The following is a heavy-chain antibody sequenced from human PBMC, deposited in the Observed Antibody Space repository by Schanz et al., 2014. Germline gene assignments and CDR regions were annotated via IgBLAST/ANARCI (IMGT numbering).Heavy chain of an antibody. Sequence: QVQLVQSGAEVKKPGASVKVSCKASGYTFISYFIHWVRQAPGQGLEWMGIINPTGGSTSYAQRFKGRVTVTRDGSTSTVYMELSSLRSEDTAVYYCARAAYGGYTSTPLRVWGQGTLVTVSS. J-gene: IGHJ4*02. CDR1: GYTFISYF. V-gene: IGHV1-46*01. CDR3: ARAAYGGYTSTPLRV. D-gene: IGHD5-12*01. CDR2: INPTGGST.